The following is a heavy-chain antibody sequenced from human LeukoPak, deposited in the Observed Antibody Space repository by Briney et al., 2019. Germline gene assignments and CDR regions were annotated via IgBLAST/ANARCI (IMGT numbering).Heavy chain of an antibody. D-gene: IGHD7-27*01. Sequence: GGSLRLSCAASGFTFSSYEMNWVRQAPGKGLEWVSYISSSGSTIYYADSVKGRFTISRDNAKNSLYLQMNSLRDEDTAVYYCARDRAATGDYYFDYWGQGTLVTVSS. CDR3: ARDRAATGDYYFDY. V-gene: IGHV3-48*03. CDR1: GFTFSSYE. J-gene: IGHJ4*02. CDR2: ISSSGSTI.